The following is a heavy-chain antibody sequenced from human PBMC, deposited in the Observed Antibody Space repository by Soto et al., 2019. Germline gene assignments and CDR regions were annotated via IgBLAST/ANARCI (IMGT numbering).Heavy chain of an antibody. CDR2: INHSGST. CDR1: GGSFSGYH. CDR3: ARVKGGGFGEFFYYCGMDV. Sequence: QVQVQQWGAGLLKPSETLSLTCGVYGGSFSGYHWCWIRQSPGKGLEWIGEINHSGSTNYNPSLKSRVTISVDTSRNQLSLKLSSVAAADTAVYYCARVKGGGFGEFFYYCGMDVWGQGTTVTVSS. D-gene: IGHD3-10*01. J-gene: IGHJ6*02. V-gene: IGHV4-34*01.